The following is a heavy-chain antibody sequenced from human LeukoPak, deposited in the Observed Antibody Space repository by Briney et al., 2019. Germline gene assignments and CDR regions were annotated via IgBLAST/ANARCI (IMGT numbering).Heavy chain of an antibody. CDR1: GFTFSSYA. Sequence: PPGGSLRLSCAASGFTFSSYAMSWVRQAPGKGLEWVPAISGSGGSTYYADSVKGRFTISRDNSKNTLYLQMNSLRAEDTAVYYCAKDKGGIAVAGNFDYWGQGTLVTVSS. V-gene: IGHV3-23*01. D-gene: IGHD6-19*01. CDR2: ISGSGGST. J-gene: IGHJ4*02. CDR3: AKDKGGIAVAGNFDY.